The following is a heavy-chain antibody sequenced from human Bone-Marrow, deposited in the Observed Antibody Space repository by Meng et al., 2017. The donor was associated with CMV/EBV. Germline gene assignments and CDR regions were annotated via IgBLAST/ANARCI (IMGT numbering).Heavy chain of an antibody. J-gene: IGHJ4*02. CDR1: GESVASNSAG. V-gene: IGHV6-1*01. CDR2: TYYRSKWYN. CDR3: ARTSYGYDY. Sequence: QVQLPQSGHRMVKPSETLSLACDISGESVASNSAGWNRIRQSPSRGLEWLGRTYYRSKWYNDYAVSVKSRITINPDTSKNQFSLQLNSVTPEDTAVYYCARTSYGYDYWGQGTLVTVSS. D-gene: IGHD5-18*01.